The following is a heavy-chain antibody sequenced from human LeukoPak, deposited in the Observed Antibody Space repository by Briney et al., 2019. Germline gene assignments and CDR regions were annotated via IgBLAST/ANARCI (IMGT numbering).Heavy chain of an antibody. V-gene: IGHV4-39*07. CDR3: ARVFPYGGNSHDAFDI. Sequence: SETLSLTCTVSGGSISSSSYYWGWIRQPPGKGLAWIGSIYYSGSTYYNPSLKSRVTISVDTSKNQFSLKLSSVTAADTAVYYCARVFPYGGNSHDAFDIWGQGTMVTVSS. CDR1: GGSISSSSYY. CDR2: IYYSGST. D-gene: IGHD4-23*01. J-gene: IGHJ3*02.